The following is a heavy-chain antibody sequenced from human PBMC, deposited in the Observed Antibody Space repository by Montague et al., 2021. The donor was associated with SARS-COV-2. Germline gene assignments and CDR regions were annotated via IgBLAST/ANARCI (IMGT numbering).Heavy chain of an antibody. J-gene: IGHJ2*01. CDR2: IYYSGNT. CDR1: GGSITGDGYY. V-gene: IGHV4-31*03. D-gene: IGHD3-3*01. Sequence: TLSLTCTVSGGSITGDGYYWLWLRPDQGKDLEWYGYIYYSGNTNYTPSLKSRITISVDTSKNQFSLKLSSVTAAATAVYYCARVTEPGSTIFGVVTLKWYFDLWGRGNRVTASP. CDR3: ARVTEPGSTIFGVVTLKWYFDL.